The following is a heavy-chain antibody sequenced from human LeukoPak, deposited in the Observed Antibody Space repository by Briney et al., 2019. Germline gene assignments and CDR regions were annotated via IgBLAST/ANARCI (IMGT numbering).Heavy chain of an antibody. J-gene: IGHJ4*02. Sequence: GGSLRLSCAASGFTFSSYGMHWVRQAPGKGLEWVAVISYDGSNKYYADSVKGRFTISRDNSKNTLYLQMNSLRAEDTAVYYCARDSGPGYSSTWYDYWGQGTLVTVSS. CDR1: GFTFSSYG. V-gene: IGHV3-30*03. CDR2: ISYDGSNK. CDR3: ARDSGPGYSSTWYDY. D-gene: IGHD6-13*01.